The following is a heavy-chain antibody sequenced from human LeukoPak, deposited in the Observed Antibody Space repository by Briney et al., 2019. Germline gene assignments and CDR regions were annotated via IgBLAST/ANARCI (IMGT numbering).Heavy chain of an antibody. CDR3: ARQSYCTAMVGY. V-gene: IGHV4-39*01. J-gene: IGHJ4*01. CDR2: IYYSGST. Sequence: SETLSLTCTVSGGCISSSGYDWSWMRQPPGKGLEWIGSIYYSGSTYYNPSLKSRVTISVDTSKNQFSLKLSSVTAADTAVYYCARQSYCTAMVGYWGQGTLVTVSS. D-gene: IGHD5-18*01. CDR1: GGCISSSGYD.